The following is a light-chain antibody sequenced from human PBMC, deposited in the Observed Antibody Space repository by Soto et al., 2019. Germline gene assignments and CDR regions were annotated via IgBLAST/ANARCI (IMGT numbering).Light chain of an antibody. J-gene: IGLJ2*01. CDR2: DVT. Sequence: QSALTQPASVSGSPGQSITISCAGTSSDVGGYNFVSWYQQHPGKAPKLMIYDVTYRPSGVSNRFSGSRSGNTASLTISGLQSEDEADYYCSSYIGSSAFTVAFGGGTKVTVL. CDR3: SSYIGSSAFTVA. CDR1: SSDVGGYNF. V-gene: IGLV2-14*03.